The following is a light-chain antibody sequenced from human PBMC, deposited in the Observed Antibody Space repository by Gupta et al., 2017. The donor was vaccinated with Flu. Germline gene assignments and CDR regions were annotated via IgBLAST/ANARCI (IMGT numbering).Light chain of an antibody. CDR3: QQHKNWPIRT. V-gene: IGKV3-15*01. CDR1: QSVSSN. Sequence: EIVMTQSPATLSVSPGERATLSCRASQSVSSNLAWYQQKPGQAPRLLIYGASTRATGIPARFSGSGCGTEFTLTISSRQSEDFAVYYCQQHKNWPIRTFGQGTKVEIK. CDR2: GAS. J-gene: IGKJ1*01.